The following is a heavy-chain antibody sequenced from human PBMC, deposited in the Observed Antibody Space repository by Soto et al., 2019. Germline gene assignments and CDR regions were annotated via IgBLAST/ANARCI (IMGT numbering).Heavy chain of an antibody. CDR3: ARGLIMWFGELSRRGGYYYYMDV. Sequence: QVQLQQWGAGLLKPSETLSLTCAVYDGSFSGYQWSWIRQTPGKGLEWIGGINDSGNINYNPSLQGRVTILVDSRKKQISLRLSSVTAADTAVYYCARGLIMWFGELSRRGGYYYYMDVWGKGTTVTVSS. D-gene: IGHD3-10*01. J-gene: IGHJ6*03. CDR2: INDSGNI. CDR1: DGSFSGYQ. V-gene: IGHV4-34*01.